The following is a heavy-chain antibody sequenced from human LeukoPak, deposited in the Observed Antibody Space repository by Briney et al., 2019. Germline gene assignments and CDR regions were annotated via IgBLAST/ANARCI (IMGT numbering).Heavy chain of an antibody. V-gene: IGHV1-2*02. CDR1: GYTFTGYY. D-gene: IGHD3-10*01. Sequence: GASVKVSCKASGYTFTGYYMHWVRQAPGQGFEWMRWINPNSGGTNYAQKFQGRVTMTRDTSISTAYMELSSLRSDDTAVYYCARSSVRGGNFDYWGQGTLVTVSS. CDR2: INPNSGGT. J-gene: IGHJ4*02. CDR3: ARSSVRGGNFDY.